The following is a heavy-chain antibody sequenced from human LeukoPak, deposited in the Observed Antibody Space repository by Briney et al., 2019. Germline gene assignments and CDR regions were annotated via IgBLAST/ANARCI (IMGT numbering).Heavy chain of an antibody. CDR1: GFTFSSYA. J-gene: IGHJ4*02. D-gene: IGHD6-13*01. CDR2: ISSSGDNT. CDR3: AKGPPTGYGSSWFDY. Sequence: GGSLRLSCAVSGFTFSSYAMSWVRQAPGKGLAWVSAISSSGDNTYYADSVKGRFTISRDNSKNTLYLQMNSLRAEDTAVYYCAKGPPTGYGSSWFDYWGQGTLVTVSS. V-gene: IGHV3-23*01.